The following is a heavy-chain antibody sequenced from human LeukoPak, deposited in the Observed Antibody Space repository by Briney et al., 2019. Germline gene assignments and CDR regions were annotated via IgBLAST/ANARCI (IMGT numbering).Heavy chain of an antibody. CDR3: ARDLRAGDLALDY. Sequence: PSETLSLTCTVSGVTISNDYYYWGWIRQPPGKGLDWIGSIYYSGSTYYNPSLKSRVTISVDTSKNQFSLKVSSVTAADTAVYYRARDLRAGDLALDYWGQGTLVTVSS. V-gene: IGHV4-39*07. D-gene: IGHD2-21*01. J-gene: IGHJ4*02. CDR1: GVTISNDYYY. CDR2: IYYSGST.